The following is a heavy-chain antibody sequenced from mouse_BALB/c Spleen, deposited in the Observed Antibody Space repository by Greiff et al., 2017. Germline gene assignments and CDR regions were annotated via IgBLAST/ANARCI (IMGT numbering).Heavy chain of an antibody. D-gene: IGHD1-2*01. Sequence: VQLQQSGPELVKPGASVKMSCKASGYTFTSYVMHWVKQKPGQGLEWIGYINPYNDGTKYNEKFKGKATLTSDKSSSTAYMELSSLTSEDSAVYYCARGELLRLRDYAMDYWGQGTSVTVSS. CDR2: INPYNDGT. CDR1: GYTFTSYV. J-gene: IGHJ4*01. CDR3: ARGELLRLRDYAMDY. V-gene: IGHV1-14*01.